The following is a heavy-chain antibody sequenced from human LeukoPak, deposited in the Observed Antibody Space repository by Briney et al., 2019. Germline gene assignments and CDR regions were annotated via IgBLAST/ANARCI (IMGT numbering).Heavy chain of an antibody. CDR3: ARSRGGYVAMLNY. V-gene: IGHV4-30-4*01. Sequence: KTSQTLSLTCTVSGGSISSDDYYWSWIRQPPGKGLEWIGYIYYSGSTYYNPSFKSRLTMSVDTSKNQFSLKLSSVTATDTAVYYCARSRGGYVAMLNYWGQGTLVTVSS. J-gene: IGHJ4*02. D-gene: IGHD5-12*01. CDR1: GGSISSDDYY. CDR2: IYYSGST.